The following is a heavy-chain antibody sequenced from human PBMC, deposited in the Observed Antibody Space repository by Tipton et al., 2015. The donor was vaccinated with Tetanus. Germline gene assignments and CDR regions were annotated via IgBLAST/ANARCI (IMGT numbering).Heavy chain of an antibody. CDR3: ATDRRGPGEVRGLDN. J-gene: IGHJ4*02. V-gene: IGHV4-31*02. Sequence: LRLSCSVSGASISSGGYFWNWVRQHPEKGLEWIGYIYYSGDTYINPSLKSRVTMSVDTSKNQISLNLSSVTAADTAVYYCATDRRGPGEVRGLDNWGQGTLVTVSS. D-gene: IGHD3-10*01. CDR2: IYYSGDT. CDR1: GASISSGGYF.